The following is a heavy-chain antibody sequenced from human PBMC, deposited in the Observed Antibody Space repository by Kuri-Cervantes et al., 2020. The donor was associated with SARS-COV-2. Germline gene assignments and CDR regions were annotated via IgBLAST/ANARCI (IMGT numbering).Heavy chain of an antibody. Sequence: SETLSLTCTVSGGSISSSSYYWGWIRQPPGKGLEWIGSIYYSGSTYYNPSLKSRVTISVDTSKNQFSLKLSSVTAADTAVYYCARLQVGALDYWGQGTLVTVSS. D-gene: IGHD1-26*01. V-gene: IGHV4-39*07. CDR3: ARLQVGALDY. J-gene: IGHJ4*02. CDR1: GGSISSSSYY. CDR2: IYYSGST.